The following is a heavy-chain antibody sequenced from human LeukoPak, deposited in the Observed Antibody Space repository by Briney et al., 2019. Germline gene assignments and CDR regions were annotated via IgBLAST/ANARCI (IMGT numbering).Heavy chain of an antibody. J-gene: IGHJ4*02. CDR2: ISHTGGST. CDR1: GFTFSSYA. V-gene: IGHV3-23*01. CDR3: AKTARDGYNLYYFDY. D-gene: IGHD5-12*01. Sequence: GGSLRLSCAASGFTFSSYAMSWVRQAAGKGLEWVSTISHTGGSTYYADSVKGRLTISRDSSKSTLFLQMNSLRAEDTAVYYCAKTARDGYNLYYFDYWGQGTLVTVSS.